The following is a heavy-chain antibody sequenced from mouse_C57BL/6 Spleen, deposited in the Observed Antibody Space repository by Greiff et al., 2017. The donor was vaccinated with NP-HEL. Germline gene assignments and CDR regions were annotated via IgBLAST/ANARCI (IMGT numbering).Heavy chain of an antibody. CDR2: IYPGDGDT. CDR1: GYAFSSSW. Sequence: QVQLQQPGPELVKPGASVKISCKASGYAFSSSWMNWVKQRPGKGLEWIGRIYPGDGDTNYNGKFKGKATLTADKSSSTAYMQLSSLTSEDSAVYFCARGTVVATGRYFDYWGQGTTLTVSS. CDR3: ARGTVVATGRYFDY. J-gene: IGHJ2*01. D-gene: IGHD1-1*02. V-gene: IGHV1-82*01.